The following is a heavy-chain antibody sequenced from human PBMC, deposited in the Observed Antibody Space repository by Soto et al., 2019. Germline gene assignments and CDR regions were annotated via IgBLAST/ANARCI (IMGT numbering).Heavy chain of an antibody. V-gene: IGHV3-23*01. J-gene: IGHJ4*02. CDR1: GFTFSSYA. D-gene: IGHD6-13*01. CDR2: ISGSGGST. Sequence: LRLSCAASGFTFSSYAMSWVRQAPGKGLEWVSAISGSGGSTYYADSVKGRFTISRDNSKNTLYLQMNSLRAEDTAVYYCAKDLSLYSSSWCFDYWGQGTLVTVSS. CDR3: AKDLSLYSSSWCFDY.